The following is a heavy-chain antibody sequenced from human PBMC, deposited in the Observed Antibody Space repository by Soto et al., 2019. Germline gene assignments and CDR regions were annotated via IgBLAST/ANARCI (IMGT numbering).Heavy chain of an antibody. Sequence: PGGSLRLSCAASGFTFSSYGMHWVRQAPGKGLDWVSLISSSDNTYYADSVKGRFTISRDDSKNTLYLLMNNLRAEDTAVYYCATRIIRGGLDYWGQGTPVTVSS. CDR1: GFTFSSYG. CDR2: ISSSDNT. V-gene: IGHV3-66*01. CDR3: ATRIIRGGLDY. J-gene: IGHJ4*02. D-gene: IGHD2-15*01.